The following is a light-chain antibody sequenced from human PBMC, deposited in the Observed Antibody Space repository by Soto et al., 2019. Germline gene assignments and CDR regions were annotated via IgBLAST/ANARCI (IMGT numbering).Light chain of an antibody. CDR3: QQRSNWLFT. Sequence: EIVLTQSPATLSSSPWERATLSCRASQSVSSYLAWYQQKPGQAPRLLIYDASNRATGIPARFSGSGSGTDFTLTISSLEPEDFAVYYCQQRSNWLFTFGQGTRLEIK. CDR2: DAS. V-gene: IGKV3-11*01. J-gene: IGKJ5*01. CDR1: QSVSSY.